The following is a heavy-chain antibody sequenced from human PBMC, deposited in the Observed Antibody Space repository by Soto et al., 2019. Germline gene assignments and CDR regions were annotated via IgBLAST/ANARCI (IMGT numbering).Heavy chain of an antibody. V-gene: IGHV3-23*01. CDR3: AKDSLYHYDSSGYYYDY. CDR1: GFTFSSYA. D-gene: IGHD3-22*01. Sequence: GGSLRLSCAASGFTFSSYAMSWVRQAPGKGLEWVSAISGSGGSTYYADSVKGRFTISRDNSKNTLYLQMNSLRAEDTAVYYCAKDSLYHYDSSGYYYDYWGQGTLVTVSS. J-gene: IGHJ4*02. CDR2: ISGSGGST.